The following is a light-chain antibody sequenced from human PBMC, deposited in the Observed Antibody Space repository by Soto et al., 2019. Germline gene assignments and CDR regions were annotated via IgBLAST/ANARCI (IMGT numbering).Light chain of an antibody. V-gene: IGKV1-39*01. Sequence: DIQMTQSPSSLSASVGDRVTITCRASQRISSYLNWFQQKPGKAPNLLIYAASSLQSGVPSRFSGSGSGTDFTPTISSLQPEDFATYYCQQSYSAPITFGHGTRLEIK. CDR1: QRISSY. CDR2: AAS. CDR3: QQSYSAPIT. J-gene: IGKJ5*01.